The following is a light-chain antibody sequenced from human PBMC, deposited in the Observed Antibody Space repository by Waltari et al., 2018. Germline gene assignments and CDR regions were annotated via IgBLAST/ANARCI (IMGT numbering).Light chain of an antibody. V-gene: IGLV1-40*01. CDR1: SPNIRATYG. J-gene: IGLJ2*01. CDR2: GDT. Sequence: QSVLTQPPSVSGAPGPRVTISCTWLSPNIRATYGLNWYQHLPGTAPKLLIFGDTNRPAGVPDRFSGSKSGTSASLAITGLQAEDEADYYCQSYDRSLSASIFGGGTKLIVL. CDR3: QSYDRSLSASI.